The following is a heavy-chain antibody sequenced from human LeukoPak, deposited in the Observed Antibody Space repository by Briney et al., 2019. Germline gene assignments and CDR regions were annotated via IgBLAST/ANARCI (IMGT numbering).Heavy chain of an antibody. J-gene: IGHJ4*02. CDR3: AKDVAGGSYYYFDY. Sequence: PGRSLRLSCAASGFTFDDYAMHWARQAPGKGLGWVSGISWNSGSIGYADSVKGRFTISRDNAKNSLYLQMNSLRAEDTALYYCAKDVAGGSYYYFDYWGQGTLVTVSS. V-gene: IGHV3-9*01. CDR2: ISWNSGSI. CDR1: GFTFDDYA. D-gene: IGHD1-26*01.